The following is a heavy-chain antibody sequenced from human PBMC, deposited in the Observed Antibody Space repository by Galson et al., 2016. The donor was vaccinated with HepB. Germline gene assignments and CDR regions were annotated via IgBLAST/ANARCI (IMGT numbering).Heavy chain of an antibody. CDR2: TTASGSNT. J-gene: IGHJ3*01. CDR3: AKVTYCAGDCLDAFDV. Sequence: SLRLSCAASGFTFNTAVFNWVRQAPGEGLHWVLGTTASGSNTYYADSVRGRFTISRDNSKNTLSLQMNSLRAEDTAVYYCAKVTYCAGDCLDAFDVWGQGTMVTVSS. D-gene: IGHD2-21*02. CDR1: GFTFNTAV. V-gene: IGHV3-23*01.